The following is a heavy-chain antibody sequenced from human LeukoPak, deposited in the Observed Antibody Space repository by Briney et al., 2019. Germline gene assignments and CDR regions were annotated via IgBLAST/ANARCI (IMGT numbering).Heavy chain of an antibody. Sequence: GGSLRLSCAASGFTVSSNYMSWVRQAPGKGLEWVSVIYSGGSTYYADSVKGRFTISRDNSENTLYLQMNSLRAEDTAVYYCAREDADSYGYTDYWGQGTLVTVSS. J-gene: IGHJ4*02. CDR1: GFTVSSNY. CDR3: AREDADSYGYTDY. V-gene: IGHV3-66*01. CDR2: IYSGGST. D-gene: IGHD5-18*01.